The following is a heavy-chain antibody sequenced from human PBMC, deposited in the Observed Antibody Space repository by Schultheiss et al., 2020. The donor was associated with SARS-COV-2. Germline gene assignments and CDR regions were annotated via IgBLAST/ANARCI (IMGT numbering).Heavy chain of an antibody. V-gene: IGHV4-34*01. D-gene: IGHD6-6*01. Sequence: SQTLSLTCAVYGGSFSGYYWGWIRQPPGKGLEWIGEIYHSGSTNYNPSLKSRVTISVDKSKNQFSLKLSSVTAADTAVYYCARATGAIAARHPLDYWGQGTLVTVSS. CDR2: IYHSGST. CDR1: GGSFSGYY. CDR3: ARATGAIAARHPLDY. J-gene: IGHJ4*02.